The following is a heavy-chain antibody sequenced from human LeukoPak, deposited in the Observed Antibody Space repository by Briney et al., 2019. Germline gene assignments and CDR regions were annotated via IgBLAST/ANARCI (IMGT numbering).Heavy chain of an antibody. CDR1: GIIMTKYW. Sequence: GGSLRLSCAASGIIMTKYWMTWVRQAPGKGLEWLALISYDGSNKLYAPSVKGRFTISRDNSKNTVFLQMNSLGPADAAVYFCARDEDLYGGGFDLWGQGSLVIVSS. CDR3: ARDEDLYGGGFDL. V-gene: IGHV3-30*03. J-gene: IGHJ4*02. CDR2: ISYDGSNK. D-gene: IGHD3-16*01.